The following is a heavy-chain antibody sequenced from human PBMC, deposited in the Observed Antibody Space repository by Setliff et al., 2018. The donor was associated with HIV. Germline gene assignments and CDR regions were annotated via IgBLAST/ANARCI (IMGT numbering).Heavy chain of an antibody. CDR3: AGSMGATKGSWFEP. Sequence: SETLSLTCAVSGGSISSGGYYWSWIRQHPGKGLEWIGYIYYSGSTYYNPSLKSRVTISVDTSKNQFSLRLTSVSAADTALYYCAGSMGATKGSWFEPWGQGTLVTVSS. CDR2: IYYSGST. V-gene: IGHV4-31*11. CDR1: GGSISSGGYY. D-gene: IGHD1-26*01. J-gene: IGHJ5*02.